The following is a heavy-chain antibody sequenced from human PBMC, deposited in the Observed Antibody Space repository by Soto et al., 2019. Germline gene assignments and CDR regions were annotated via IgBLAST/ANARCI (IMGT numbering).Heavy chain of an antibody. V-gene: IGHV1-69*02. J-gene: IGHJ4*02. CDR1: GGTFMNYP. Sequence: QVQLVQSGTEVKKHGSSVKVSCKASGGTFMNYPINWVRQVPGQGLEWMGSIFPLTDIPDYAQNFQARLTNSADKSTSTAYMKLSSLTSDDTAMYFCARGPLVVLNYFESWGQGTLVTVSS. CDR2: IFPLTDIP. CDR3: ARGPLVVLNYFES.